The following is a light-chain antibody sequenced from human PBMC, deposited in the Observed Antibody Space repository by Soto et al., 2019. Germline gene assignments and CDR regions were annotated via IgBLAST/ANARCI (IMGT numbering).Light chain of an antibody. CDR3: QQYNNWPPIT. J-gene: IGKJ5*01. CDR2: AAS. Sequence: EIVMTQSPATLSVSPGERATLSCRASQSVRSNLAWYQQKPGQAPRLLIYAASNRATAIPARFSGSGSGTEFTLTISSLQSEDFAVYYCQQYNNWPPITFCQGTRLEIK. CDR1: QSVRSN. V-gene: IGKV3-15*01.